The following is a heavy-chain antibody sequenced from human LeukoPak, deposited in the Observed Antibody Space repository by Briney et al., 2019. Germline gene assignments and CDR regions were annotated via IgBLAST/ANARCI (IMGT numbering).Heavy chain of an antibody. CDR1: GGTFSSYA. V-gene: IGHV1-69*13. Sequence: SVTVSCKASGGTFSSYAISWVRQAPGQGLEWMGGIIPIFGTANYAQKFQGRVTITADESTSTAYMELSSLRSEDTAVYYCAREYCSSTSCYEDYYYGMDVWGQGTTVTVSS. D-gene: IGHD2-2*01. CDR2: IIPIFGTA. CDR3: AREYCSSTSCYEDYYYGMDV. J-gene: IGHJ6*02.